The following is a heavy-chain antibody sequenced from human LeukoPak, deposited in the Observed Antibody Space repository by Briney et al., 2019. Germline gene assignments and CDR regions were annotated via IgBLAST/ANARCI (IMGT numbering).Heavy chain of an antibody. CDR1: GFTFSDCY. CDR2: ITSGRRT. CDR3: ARARRPKWERDGYTSKESAFDI. V-gene: IGHV3-69-1*01. Sequence: PGGSLRLSCAASGFTFSDCYMSWIRQAPGKGPERVSSITSGRRTYYADSVKGRFTISNDNAKKSLYLQMNSLRAEDTAVYYCARARRPKWERDGYTSKESAFDIWGQGTMVTVS. J-gene: IGHJ3*02. D-gene: IGHD5-24*01.